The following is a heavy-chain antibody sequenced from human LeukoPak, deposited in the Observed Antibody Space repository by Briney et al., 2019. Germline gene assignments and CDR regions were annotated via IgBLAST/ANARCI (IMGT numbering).Heavy chain of an antibody. CDR1: GFTFSSYG. Sequence: PGGSLRLSCAASGFTFSSYGMHWVRQAPGKGLEWVAVIWYDGSNKYYADSVKGRFTISRDNSKNTLYLQMNSLRAEDTAVYYCASDGSIHYDFWSGYSYNWFDPWGRGTLVTVSS. V-gene: IGHV3-33*01. D-gene: IGHD3-3*01. J-gene: IGHJ5*02. CDR2: IWYDGSNK. CDR3: ASDGSIHYDFWSGYSYNWFDP.